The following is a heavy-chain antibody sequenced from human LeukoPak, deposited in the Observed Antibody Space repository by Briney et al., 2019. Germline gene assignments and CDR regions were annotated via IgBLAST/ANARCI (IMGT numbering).Heavy chain of an antibody. CDR3: ARANDEGYYFDY. CDR2: MNPNSGQT. J-gene: IGHJ4*02. D-gene: IGHD1-1*01. Sequence: ASVRVSCRASGYTFSSYDINWVRQAIGQGFEWMGWMNPNSGQTGFAQKFQGRVTITRENSISTAYMEVRSLTPDDTALYYCARANDEGYYFDYWGQGTLVSVSS. CDR1: GYTFSSYD. V-gene: IGHV1-8*01.